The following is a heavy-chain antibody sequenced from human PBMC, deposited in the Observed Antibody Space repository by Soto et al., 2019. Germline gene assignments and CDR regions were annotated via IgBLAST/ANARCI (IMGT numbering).Heavy chain of an antibody. Sequence: SGPTLVNPTQTLTLTCTFSGFSLSTSGVGVGWIRQPPGKALEWLALIYWDDDKRYSPSLKSRLTITKGTSKNQVVLTMTNMDPVDTATYYCAHRLDGERAPDAFDIWGQGTMVTVSS. CDR2: IYWDDDK. V-gene: IGHV2-5*02. CDR3: AHRLDGERAPDAFDI. J-gene: IGHJ3*02. CDR1: GFSLSTSGVG. D-gene: IGHD3-10*01.